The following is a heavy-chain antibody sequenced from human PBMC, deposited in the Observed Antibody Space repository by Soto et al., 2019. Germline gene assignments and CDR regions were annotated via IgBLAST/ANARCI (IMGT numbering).Heavy chain of an antibody. CDR3: AKHREGARYYCDY. Sequence: HPGGSLRLSCAASGFTFSSYAMSWVRQAPGKGLEWVSDISGSGGVTYYADSVKGRLTISRDNSKNTLYLQMNSLRAEDTAIYYCAKHREGARYYCDYWGQGALVTVSS. CDR1: GFTFSSYA. D-gene: IGHD1-26*01. J-gene: IGHJ4*02. CDR2: ISGSGGVT. V-gene: IGHV3-23*01.